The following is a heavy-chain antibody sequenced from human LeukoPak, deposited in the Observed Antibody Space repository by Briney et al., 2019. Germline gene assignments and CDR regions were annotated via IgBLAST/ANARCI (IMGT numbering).Heavy chain of an antibody. Sequence: GGSLRLSCAASGFTFSSYAMSWVRQAPGKGLEWVSAISGSGGSTYCADSVKGRFTISRDNSKNTLYLQMNGLRAEDTAVYYCAKDRRAVAAPFDYWGQGTLVTVSS. CDR2: ISGSGGST. D-gene: IGHD6-19*01. J-gene: IGHJ4*02. CDR3: AKDRRAVAAPFDY. CDR1: GFTFSSYA. V-gene: IGHV3-23*01.